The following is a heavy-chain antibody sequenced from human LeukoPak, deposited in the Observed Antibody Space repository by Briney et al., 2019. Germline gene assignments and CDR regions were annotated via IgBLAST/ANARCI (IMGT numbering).Heavy chain of an antibody. CDR3: RSNSVVVVPAALDAFDI. Sequence: ASVKVSCKASGGTFSSYAISWVRQAPGQGLEWMGGIIPIFGTANYAQKFQGRVTITADESTSTAYMELSSLRSEDTAVYYCRSNSVVVVPAALDAFDIWGQGTMVTVSS. CDR2: IIPIFGTA. CDR1: GGTFSSYA. J-gene: IGHJ3*02. D-gene: IGHD2-2*01. V-gene: IGHV1-69*13.